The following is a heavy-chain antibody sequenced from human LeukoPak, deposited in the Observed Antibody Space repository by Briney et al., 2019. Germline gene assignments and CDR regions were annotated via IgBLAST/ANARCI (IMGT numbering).Heavy chain of an antibody. CDR3: TSIYCSSTSCYCY. J-gene: IGHJ4*02. CDR2: IRSKANSYAT. V-gene: IGHV3-73*01. Sequence: PGGSLKLSCAASGFTFSGSAMHWVRQASGKGLEWVGRIRSKANSYATAYAASVKDRFTISRDDSKNTAYLQMNSLKTEDTAVYYCTSIYCSSTSCYCYWGQGTLVTVSS. CDR1: GFTFSGSA. D-gene: IGHD2-2*01.